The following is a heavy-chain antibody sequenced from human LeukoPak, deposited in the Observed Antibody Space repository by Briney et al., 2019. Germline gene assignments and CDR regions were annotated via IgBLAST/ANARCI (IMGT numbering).Heavy chain of an antibody. V-gene: IGHV1-18*01. CDR1: GYTFSNFG. CDR3: ARGVSDYVWGSYRYCDY. J-gene: IGHJ4*02. Sequence: ASVKVSCKASGYTFSNFGFHWVRQAPGQGLEWMGWISAYNGNTISAQKLQGRVTMTTDTSTSTAYMELRSLRSDDTAVYYCARGVSDYVWGSYRYCDYWGQGTLVTVSS. D-gene: IGHD3-16*02. CDR2: ISAYNGNT.